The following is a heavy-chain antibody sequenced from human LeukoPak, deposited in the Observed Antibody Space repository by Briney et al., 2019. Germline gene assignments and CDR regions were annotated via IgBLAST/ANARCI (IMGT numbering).Heavy chain of an antibody. CDR2: IYPGDSDT. CDR1: GYSFTSYW. V-gene: IGHV5-51*01. CDR3: ARRVAVAGDAFDI. Sequence: GESLKISCKGSGYSFTSYWVAWVRQMPGQGLEWMGTIYPGDSDTRYSPSFQGQVTISADESISTAYLQWNSLKASDTAMYYCARRVAVAGDAFDIWGQGTVVIVSS. J-gene: IGHJ3*02. D-gene: IGHD6-19*01.